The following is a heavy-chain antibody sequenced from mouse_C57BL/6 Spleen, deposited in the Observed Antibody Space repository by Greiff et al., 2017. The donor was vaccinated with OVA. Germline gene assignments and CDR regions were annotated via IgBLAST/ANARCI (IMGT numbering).Heavy chain of an antibody. CDR2: IWRGGST. J-gene: IGHJ4*01. D-gene: IGHD1-1*01. V-gene: IGHV2-5*01. CDR1: GFSLTSYG. CDR3: AKGLTTVVGYAMDY. Sequence: VQLQQSGPGLVQPSQSLSITCTVSGFSLTSYGVHWVRQSPGKGLEWLGVIWRGGSTDYNAAFMSRLSITKDNSKSQVFFKMNSLQADDTAIYYCAKGLTTVVGYAMDYWGQGTSVTVSS.